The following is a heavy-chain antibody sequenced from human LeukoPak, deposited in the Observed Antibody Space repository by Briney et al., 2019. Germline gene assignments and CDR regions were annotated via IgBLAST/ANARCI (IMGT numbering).Heavy chain of an antibody. Sequence: GGSLRLSCAASGFTVSSNYMSWVRQAPGKGLEWVSSISSSSSYIYYADSVKGRFTISRDNAKNSLYLQMNSLRAEDTAVYYCARTPGDAFDIWGQGTMVTVSS. D-gene: IGHD3-10*01. J-gene: IGHJ3*02. CDR2: ISSSSSYI. CDR3: ARTPGDAFDI. CDR1: GFTVSSNY. V-gene: IGHV3-21*01.